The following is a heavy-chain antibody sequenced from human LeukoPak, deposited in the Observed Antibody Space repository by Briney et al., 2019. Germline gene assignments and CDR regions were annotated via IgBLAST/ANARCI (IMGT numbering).Heavy chain of an antibody. V-gene: IGHV4-59*13. CDR3: ARAPEASGWYYYYYGMDV. J-gene: IGHJ6*02. CDR1: GGSISSDY. D-gene: IGHD6-19*01. CDR2: IYYSGST. Sequence: SETLSLTCTVSGGSISSDYWSWIRQPPGKGLEWIGYIYYSGSTNYNPSLKSRVTISVDTSKNQFSLKLSSVTAADTAVYYCARAPEASGWYYYYYGMDVWGQGTTVTVSS.